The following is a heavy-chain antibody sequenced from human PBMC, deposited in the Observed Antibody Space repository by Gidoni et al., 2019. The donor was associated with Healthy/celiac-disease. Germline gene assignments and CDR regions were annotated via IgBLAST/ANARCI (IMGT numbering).Heavy chain of an antibody. CDR2: IYYSGST. CDR3: ARGNCSGGSCPLWY. D-gene: IGHD2-15*01. CDR1: GGSISCGGYY. J-gene: IGHJ4*02. V-gene: IGHV4-31*03. Sequence: QVQLQESGPGLVKPSQTLSLTCTVSGGSISCGGYYWSWIRQHPGKGLEWIGYIYYSGSTYYNPSLKSRVTISVDTSKNQFSLKLSSVTAADTAVYYCARGNCSGGSCPLWYWGQGTLVTVSS.